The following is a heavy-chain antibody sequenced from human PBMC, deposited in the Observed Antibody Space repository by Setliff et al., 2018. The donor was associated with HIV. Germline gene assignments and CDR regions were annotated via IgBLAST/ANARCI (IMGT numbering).Heavy chain of an antibody. CDR3: ARGPFVLRFLERLVYFDY. Sequence: SETLSLTCTISGGSISSSGYYWSWIRQHPGKGLDWIGRVYYSGSTDYNPSLQSRATLSIDTSKNQFSLKLTSVIAADTAIYYCARGPFVLRFLERLVYFDYWGQGKLVTVSS. CDR1: GGSISSSGYY. J-gene: IGHJ4*02. V-gene: IGHV4-31*03. D-gene: IGHD3-3*01. CDR2: VYYSGST.